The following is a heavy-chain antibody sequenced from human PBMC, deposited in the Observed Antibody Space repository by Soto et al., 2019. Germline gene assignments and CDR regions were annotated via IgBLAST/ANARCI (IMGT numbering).Heavy chain of an antibody. CDR1: GDSVSSNSAA. CDR3: ARDRVYYYDSSGYYNYFDY. CDR2: TYYRSKWYN. V-gene: IGHV6-1*01. J-gene: IGHJ4*02. D-gene: IGHD3-22*01. Sequence: SPTLSLTCAISGDSVSSNSAAWHWIRQSPSRGLEWLGRTYYRSKWYNDYAVSVKIRITINPDTSKNQFSLQLNSVTPEDTAVYYCARDRVYYYDSSGYYNYFDYWGQGTLVTVSS.